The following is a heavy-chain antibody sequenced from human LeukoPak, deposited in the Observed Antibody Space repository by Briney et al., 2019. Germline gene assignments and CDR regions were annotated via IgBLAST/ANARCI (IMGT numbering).Heavy chain of an antibody. CDR1: GGSFSSYY. D-gene: IGHD3-10*01. V-gene: IGHV4-59*01. CDR3: ARGCRYYGSADV. CDR2: IYYSGST. J-gene: IGHJ6*02. Sequence: SETLSLTCSVSGGSFSSYYWSWIRQPPGKGLEWIGYIYYSGSTKYNSSRKSRVTISVDTSKNQFSLKLSSVTAADTAVYYCARGCRYYGSADVWGQGTTVTVSS.